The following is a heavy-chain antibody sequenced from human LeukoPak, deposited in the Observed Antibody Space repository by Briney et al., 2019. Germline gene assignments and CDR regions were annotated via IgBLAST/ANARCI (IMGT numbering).Heavy chain of an antibody. CDR3: AKGGLGQQLANNWFDP. Sequence: GGSLRLSCAASGFTFSSYAMSWVRQAPGKGLEWVSAISGSGGSTYYADSVKGRFTISRDNSKNTLYLQMNSLRAEDTAVYYCAKGGLGQQLANNWFDPWGQGTLVTVSS. V-gene: IGHV3-23*01. J-gene: IGHJ5*02. D-gene: IGHD6-13*01. CDR2: ISGSGGST. CDR1: GFTFSSYA.